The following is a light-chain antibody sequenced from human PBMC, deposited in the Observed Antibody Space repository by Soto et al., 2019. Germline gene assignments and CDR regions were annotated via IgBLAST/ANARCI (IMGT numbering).Light chain of an antibody. V-gene: IGLV3-21*04. CDR3: QVWDSSSFVV. Sequence: SYELTQPPSVSVAPGKTARITCGGNNIGTKSVYWYQQKPGQAPILVIYYDSDRPSGIPERFSGSNSGNTATLTISRVEAGDEADYYCQVWDSSSFVVFGGGTKLTVL. J-gene: IGLJ2*01. CDR1: NIGTKS. CDR2: YDS.